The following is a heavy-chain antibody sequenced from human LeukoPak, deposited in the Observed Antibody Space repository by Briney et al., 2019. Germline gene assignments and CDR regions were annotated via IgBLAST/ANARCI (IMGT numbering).Heavy chain of an antibody. CDR3: ARGVYIAAAQYGY. J-gene: IGHJ4*02. CDR1: GGSISSYY. Sequence: SETLSLTGTVSGGSISSYYWSWIRQPPGKGLAWIGYIYYSGTTNYNPSLKSRVTISVDTSKNQFSLKLSSVTAADTAVYYCARGVYIAAAQYGYWGQGTLVTVSS. CDR2: IYYSGTT. V-gene: IGHV4-59*01. D-gene: IGHD6-13*01.